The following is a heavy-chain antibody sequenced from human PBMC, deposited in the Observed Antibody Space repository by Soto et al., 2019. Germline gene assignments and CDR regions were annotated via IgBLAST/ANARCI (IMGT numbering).Heavy chain of an antibody. CDR3: ARSGGTVSSDY. CDR2: IYYSGST. J-gene: IGHJ4*02. D-gene: IGHD3-16*01. CDR1: GGSISSSSYY. V-gene: IGHV4-39*01. Sequence: SETLSLTCTVSGGSISSSSYYWGWIRQPPGKGLEWIGSIYYSGSTYYNPSLKSRVTISVDTSKNQFSLKLGSVTAADTAVYYCARSGGTVSSDYWGQGTLVTVSS.